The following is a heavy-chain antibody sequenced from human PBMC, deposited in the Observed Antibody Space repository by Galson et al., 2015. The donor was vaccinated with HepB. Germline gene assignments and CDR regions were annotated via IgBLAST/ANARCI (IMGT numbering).Heavy chain of an antibody. CDR3: TKIWSGVRWSPYAFDI. Sequence: SLRLSCAASGFTFTNAWMNWVRQAPGKGLEWVGHIKSKTDGGTVDYIAPVKGRFTISRDDSKNTVYLQMNNLKTEDTAVYYCTKIWSGVRWSPYAFDIWGQGTMVTVSS. CDR1: GFTFTNAW. D-gene: IGHD3-10*02. V-gene: IGHV3-15*01. CDR2: IKSKTDGGTV. J-gene: IGHJ3*02.